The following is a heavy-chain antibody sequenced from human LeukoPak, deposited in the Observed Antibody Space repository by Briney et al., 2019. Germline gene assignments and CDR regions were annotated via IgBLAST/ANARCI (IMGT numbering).Heavy chain of an antibody. CDR3: AREAPRKAAPGTFVDAFDI. V-gene: IGHV7-4-1*02. CDR2: INTNTGNP. Sequence: ASVKVSCKTSGYSFTNYAMNWVRQAPGQGLEWMGWINTNTGNPTYAQGFTGRFVFSLDTSVSTAYLQISSLKAEDTAVYYCAREAPRKAAPGTFVDAFDIWGQGTLVTVSS. J-gene: IGHJ3*02. D-gene: IGHD6-13*01. CDR1: GYSFTNYA.